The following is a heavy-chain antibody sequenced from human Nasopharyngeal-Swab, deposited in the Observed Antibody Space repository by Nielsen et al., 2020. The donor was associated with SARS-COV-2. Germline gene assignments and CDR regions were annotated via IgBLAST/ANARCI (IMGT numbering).Heavy chain of an antibody. J-gene: IGHJ4*02. Sequence: GGSLRLSCAASGFTFSSYAMHWVRQAPGKGLEWVGRIKSKTDGGTTDYAAPVKGRFTILRDDSKNTLYLQMNSLKTEDTAVYYCTTQPSAIDYWGQGTLVTVSS. CDR3: TTQPSAIDY. CDR2: IKSKTDGGTT. CDR1: GFTFSSYA. V-gene: IGHV3-15*01. D-gene: IGHD2-2*02.